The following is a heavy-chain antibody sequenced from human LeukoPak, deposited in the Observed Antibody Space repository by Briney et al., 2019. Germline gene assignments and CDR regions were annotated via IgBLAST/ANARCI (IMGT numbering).Heavy chain of an antibody. D-gene: IGHD6-19*01. CDR1: GGSISSGSYY. Sequence: SPSETLSLTCTVSGGSISSGSYYWGWIRQPPGKGLEWIGSIYYSGSTYYNPSLKSRVTISVDTSKNQFSLKLSSVTAADTAVYYCTRQWLDVTYFDYWGQGTLVTVSS. CDR3: TRQWLDVTYFDY. CDR2: IYYSGST. J-gene: IGHJ4*02. V-gene: IGHV4-39*01.